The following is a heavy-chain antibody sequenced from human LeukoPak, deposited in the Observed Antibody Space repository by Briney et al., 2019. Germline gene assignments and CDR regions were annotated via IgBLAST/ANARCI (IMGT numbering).Heavy chain of an antibody. D-gene: IGHD3-9*01. CDR3: ERENYDILTYFGTGMDV. CDR2: IKQSGSEK. V-gene: IGHV3-7*04. Sequence: GGSLRLSCAASGFTFSSYWMSWVRQAPGKGLEWVANIKQSGSEKNYVDSLKGRFTIPRDNAKNSLYLQMNSLRAEDTAVYYCERENYDILTYFGTGMDVWGQGTTVTVYS. CDR1: GFTFSSYW. J-gene: IGHJ6*02.